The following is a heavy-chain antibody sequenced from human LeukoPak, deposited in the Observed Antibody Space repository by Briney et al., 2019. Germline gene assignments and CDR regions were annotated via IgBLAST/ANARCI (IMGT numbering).Heavy chain of an antibody. J-gene: IGHJ6*03. V-gene: IGHV1-69*05. CDR1: GGTFNSYA. D-gene: IGHD5-24*01. Sequence: SVKVSCKASGGTFNSYAISWVRQAPGQGLEWMGGIMPLFGTANYAQEFQGRVTFTTDESASTAYMEVSSLRSEDTAVYYCASGSLGDGYGVGDYYQYMDVWGKGTTATVSS. CDR3: ASGSLGDGYGVGDYYQYMDV. CDR2: IMPLFGTA.